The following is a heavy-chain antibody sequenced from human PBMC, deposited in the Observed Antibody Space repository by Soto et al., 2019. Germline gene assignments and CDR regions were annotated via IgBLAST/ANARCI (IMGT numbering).Heavy chain of an antibody. D-gene: IGHD3-9*01. CDR1: GGSISSYY. CDR2: IYYSGST. J-gene: IGHJ5*02. Sequence: SETLSLTCTVSGGSISSYYWSWIRQPPGKGLEWIGYIYYSGSTNYNPSLKSRVTISVDTSKNQFSLKLSPVTAADTAVYYCARDNRVLRYPAWFDPWGQGTLVTV. CDR3: ARDNRVLRYPAWFDP. V-gene: IGHV4-59*01.